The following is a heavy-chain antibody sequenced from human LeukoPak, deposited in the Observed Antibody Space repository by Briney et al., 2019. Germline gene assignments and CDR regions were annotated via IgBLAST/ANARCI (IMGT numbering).Heavy chain of an antibody. D-gene: IGHD3-22*01. CDR1: GFTFSTYA. CDR3: AKEYYYDSSGRPIFDY. CDR2: VSGSGGNT. V-gene: IGHV3-23*01. Sequence: GGSLRLSCAASGFTFSTYAMSWVRQAPGKGLEWVSEVSGSGGNTYYADSVKGRFTISRDNSKNTLYLQMNSLRAEDTALYYCAKEYYYDSSGRPIFDYWGQGTLVTVSS. J-gene: IGHJ4*02.